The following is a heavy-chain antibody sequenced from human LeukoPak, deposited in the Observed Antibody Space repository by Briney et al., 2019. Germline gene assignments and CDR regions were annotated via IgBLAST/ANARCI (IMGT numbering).Heavy chain of an antibody. J-gene: IGHJ3*02. Sequence: ASVKVSCKASGYTFTGHYMHWVRQAPGQGLEWMGWINPNSGGTNYAQKFQGRVTMTRDTSISTAYMELSRLRSDDTAVYYCARGYCSSTSCYEGDHDAFDIWGQGTMVTVSS. D-gene: IGHD2-2*01. CDR2: INPNSGGT. CDR3: ARGYCSSTSCYEGDHDAFDI. V-gene: IGHV1-2*02. CDR1: GYTFTGHY.